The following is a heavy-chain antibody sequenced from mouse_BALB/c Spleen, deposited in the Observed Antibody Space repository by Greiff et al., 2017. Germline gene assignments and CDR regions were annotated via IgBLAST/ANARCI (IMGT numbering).Heavy chain of an antibody. Sequence: VQLQQSGPELVKPGASVKISCKASGYTFTSYEINWVKQRPGQGLEWIGWIYPGDGSTKYNEKFKGKATLTADKSSSTAYMQLSSLTSENSAVYFCARDYDAMDYWGQGTSVTVSS. J-gene: IGHJ4*01. V-gene: IGHV1S56*01. CDR3: ARDYDAMDY. CDR2: IYPGDGST. CDR1: GYTFTSYE.